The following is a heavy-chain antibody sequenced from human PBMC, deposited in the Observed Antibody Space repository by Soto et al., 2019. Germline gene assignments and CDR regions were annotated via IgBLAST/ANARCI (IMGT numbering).Heavy chain of an antibody. CDR1: GDTSSSFT. CDR2: IVPFFGTT. V-gene: IGHV1-69*13. CDR3: ARGALTTQTYYYGMDV. D-gene: IGHD1-1*01. J-gene: IGHJ6*02. Sequence: LVKVSCKASGDTSSSFTVSWLRQAPGQGLEWMGGIVPFFGTTNYPQKFRDRVTITADESTNTAYMELTSLTSGDTAVYYCARGALTTQTYYYGMDVWGQGTTVTVSS.